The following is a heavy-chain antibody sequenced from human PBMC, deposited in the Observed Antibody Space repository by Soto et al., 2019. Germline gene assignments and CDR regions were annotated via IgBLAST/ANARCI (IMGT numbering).Heavy chain of an antibody. V-gene: IGHV4-59*08. CDR1: GGSISSYY. D-gene: IGHD3-10*01. CDR3: ARLLMFRGALYNLFDP. J-gene: IGHJ5*02. Sequence: SETLSLTCTVSGGSISSYYWSWIRQPPGKGLEWIGYIYYSGSTNYNPSLKSRVTISVDTSKNQFSLKLSSVTAADTAVYYCARLLMFRGALYNLFDPCGQGTLVTVSS. CDR2: IYYSGST.